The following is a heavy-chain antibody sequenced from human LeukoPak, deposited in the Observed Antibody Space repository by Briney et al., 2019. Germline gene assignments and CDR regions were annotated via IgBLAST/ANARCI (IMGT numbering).Heavy chain of an antibody. CDR3: AKENYDILTGYPIDY. CDR2: ISGSGGST. Sequence: PGGSLRLSCAASGFTSSSYAMSWVRQAPGKGLEWVSAISGSGGSTDYADSVKGRFTISRDNSKNTLYLQMNSLRAEDTAVYYCAKENYDILTGYPIDYWGQGTLVTVSS. V-gene: IGHV3-23*01. CDR1: GFTSSSYA. J-gene: IGHJ4*02. D-gene: IGHD3-9*01.